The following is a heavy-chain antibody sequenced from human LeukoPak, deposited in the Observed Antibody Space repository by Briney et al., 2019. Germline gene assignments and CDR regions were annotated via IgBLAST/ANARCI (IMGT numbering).Heavy chain of an antibody. Sequence: PGGSLRLSCTPSRFTFYTYDMLWVPHAPEKGLEWVSSISNIGDSTFHADSVKGRFTISRDNSKNTLYLQMNSLRADDTAVYYCARRRTGYYVFDYWGQGSLVTVSS. V-gene: IGHV3-23*01. CDR1: RFTFYTYD. J-gene: IGHJ4*02. CDR2: ISNIGDST. D-gene: IGHD3/OR15-3a*01. CDR3: ARRRTGYYVFDY.